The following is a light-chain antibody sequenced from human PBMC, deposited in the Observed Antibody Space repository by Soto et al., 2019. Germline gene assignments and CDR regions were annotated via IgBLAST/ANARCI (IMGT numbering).Light chain of an antibody. CDR1: QSVNTG. J-gene: IGKJ3*01. CDR2: DAS. V-gene: IGKV1-5*01. Sequence: DIQMTQSPSTLSASVGARVTITCRASQSVNTGLAWYQQKPGKAPVLLIYDASSLKSGVPSRFSGSGSGTEFPLTITSLQPDDFAIYYCQHYHGYPVTFVPWTKVDI. CDR3: QHYHGYPVT.